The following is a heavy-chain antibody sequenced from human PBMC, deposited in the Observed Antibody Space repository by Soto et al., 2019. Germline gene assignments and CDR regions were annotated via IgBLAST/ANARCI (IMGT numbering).Heavy chain of an antibody. Sequence: SETLSLTCAVYGGSFSGYYWTWIRQTPGKGLEWIGEIHHSGRTNYNPSLKSRVSISADTSKTQFSLNLASVTAADTAVYYCARGECSSNYCFTRWALDIWGQGTVVTVSS. CDR3: ARGECSSNYCFTRWALDI. J-gene: IGHJ3*02. CDR1: GGSFSGYY. CDR2: IHHSGRT. D-gene: IGHD2-2*01. V-gene: IGHV4-34*01.